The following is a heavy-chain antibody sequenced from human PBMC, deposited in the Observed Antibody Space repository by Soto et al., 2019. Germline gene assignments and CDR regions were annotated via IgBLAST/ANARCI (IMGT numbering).Heavy chain of an antibody. J-gene: IGHJ4*02. CDR1: GFTSDDYA. V-gene: IGHV3-9*02. CDR2: LTWNGEVL. D-gene: IGHD3-22*01. CDR3: VKDSESSGYLTHLDY. Sequence: GGSLRLSCVASGFTSDDYAIHWVRQTPWKGLEWVSGLTWNGEVLGYADSVKGRFTISRDNAKNSLYLEMNSLRPEDTALYYCVKDSESSGYLTHLDYWGQGTLVTVSS.